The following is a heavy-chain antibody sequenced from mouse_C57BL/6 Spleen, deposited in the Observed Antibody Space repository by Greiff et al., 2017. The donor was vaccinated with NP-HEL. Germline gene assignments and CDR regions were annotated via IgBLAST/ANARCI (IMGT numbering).Heavy chain of an antibody. V-gene: IGHV1-26*01. CDR3: ARGSYYYGPFAFAY. Sequence: EVQLQQSGPELVKPGASVKISCKASGYTFTDYYMNWVKQSHGKSLEWIGDINPNNGGTSYNQKFKGKATLTVDKSSSTAYMELRSLTSEDSAVYYCARGSYYYGPFAFAYWGQGTLVTVSA. D-gene: IGHD1-1*01. CDR1: GYTFTDYY. J-gene: IGHJ3*01. CDR2: INPNNGGT.